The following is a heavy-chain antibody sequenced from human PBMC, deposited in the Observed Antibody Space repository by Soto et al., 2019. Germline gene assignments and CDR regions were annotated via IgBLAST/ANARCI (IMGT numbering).Heavy chain of an antibody. V-gene: IGHV1-18*01. CDR2: ISGDNGNT. D-gene: IGHD2-15*01. CDR3: ATGLLGYCSGGSCYADS. J-gene: IGHJ4*02. Sequence: QVQLVQSGAEVKKPGASVRVSCQTSAYTFTNYAVTWVRQAPGQGLEWMGWISGDNGNTIYAQKFQGRVTMTTDTSTRKADMELRSLRSDDTAVYYWATGLLGYCSGGSCYADSWGQGTLVTVSS. CDR1: AYTFTNYA.